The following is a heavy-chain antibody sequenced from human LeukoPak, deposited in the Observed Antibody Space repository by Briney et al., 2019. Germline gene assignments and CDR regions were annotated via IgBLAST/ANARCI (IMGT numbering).Heavy chain of an antibody. D-gene: IGHD3-3*01. CDR1: GFTFSSYA. V-gene: IGHV3-30-3*01. Sequence: PGGSLRLSCAASGFTFSSYAMHWVRQAPGKGLEWVAVISYDGSNKYYADSVKGRFTISRDNSKNTLYLQMNSLRAEDTAVYYCARDWDFWSGYPDWWGQGTLVTVSS. CDR2: ISYDGSNK. CDR3: ARDWDFWSGYPDW. J-gene: IGHJ4*02.